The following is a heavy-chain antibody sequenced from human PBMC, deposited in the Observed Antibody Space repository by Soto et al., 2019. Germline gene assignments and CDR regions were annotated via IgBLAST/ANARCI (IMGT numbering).Heavy chain of an antibody. V-gene: IGHV4-34*01. CDR1: GGSFSGYY. D-gene: IGHD6-25*01. CDR2: INHSGST. J-gene: IGHJ4*02. CDR3: AKDLHSSGWAAYNFDY. Sequence: QVQLQQWGAGLLKPSETLSLTCAVYGGSFSGYYWSWIRQPPGKGLEWIGEINHSGSTNYNPSLKSRVTISVDTSKNQFSLKLSSVTAADTAVYYCAKDLHSSGWAAYNFDYWGQGTLVTVSS.